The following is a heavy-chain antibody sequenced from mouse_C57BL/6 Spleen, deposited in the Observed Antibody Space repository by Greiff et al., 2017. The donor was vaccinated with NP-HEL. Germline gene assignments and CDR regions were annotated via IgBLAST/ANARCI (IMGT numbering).Heavy chain of an antibody. V-gene: IGHV1-55*01. Sequence: VQLQQPGAELVKPGASVKMSCKASGYTFTSYWITWVKQRPGQGLEWIGDIYPGSGSTNYNEKFKSKATLTVDTSSSTAYMQLSSLTSEDSAVYYCANFHYGSSYWYFDVWGTGTTVTVSS. CDR2: IYPGSGST. D-gene: IGHD1-1*01. CDR3: ANFHYGSSYWYFDV. CDR1: GYTFTSYW. J-gene: IGHJ1*03.